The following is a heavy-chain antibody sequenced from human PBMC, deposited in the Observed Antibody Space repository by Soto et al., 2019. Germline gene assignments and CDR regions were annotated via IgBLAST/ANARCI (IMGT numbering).Heavy chain of an antibody. D-gene: IGHD6-6*01. J-gene: IGHJ2*01. V-gene: IGHV1-69*01. Sequence: QVQLVQSGAEVKKPGSSVKVSCKASGGTFSSYAISWVRQAPGQGLEWMGGIIPIFGTANYAQKFQGRVTITADEYTSTGYMELRSLRSEDTAVDYCARDRGNSSSSDWYFDLWGRGTLVTVSS. CDR3: ARDRGNSSSSDWYFDL. CDR2: IIPIFGTA. CDR1: GGTFSSYA.